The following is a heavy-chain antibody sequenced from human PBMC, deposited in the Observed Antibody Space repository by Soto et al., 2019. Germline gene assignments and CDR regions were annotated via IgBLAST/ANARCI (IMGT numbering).Heavy chain of an antibody. J-gene: IGHJ4*02. V-gene: IGHV4-4*02. CDR3: ARVYSGSYSDS. CDR1: GGSIRSNHW. D-gene: IGHD1-26*01. CDR2: IFQSGST. Sequence: QVQLQESGPGLVKPSGTLSLTCAVSGGSIRSNHWWSWVRQPPGKGLEWIGEIFQSGSTNYNPSLKTRVTISVDKSKNQFALKLNSVTAADTAVYYCARVYSGSYSDSWGQGTLVTVSS.